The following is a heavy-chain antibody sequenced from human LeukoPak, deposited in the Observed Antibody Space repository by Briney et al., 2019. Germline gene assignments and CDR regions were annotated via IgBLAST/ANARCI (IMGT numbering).Heavy chain of an antibody. CDR2: IRTSGST. V-gene: IGHV4-4*09. CDR1: GGSISDYY. D-gene: IGHD2-2*01. CDR3: ARPHSSTDFYAFDI. Sequence: SETLSLTCTVSGGSISDYYWSWIRQPRGTGLEWIGYIRTSGSTNYSPSLARRVTMSVDTSKNQTSLKLRSVTAADTAVYYCARPHSSTDFYAFDIWGQGTMVTVSS. J-gene: IGHJ3*02.